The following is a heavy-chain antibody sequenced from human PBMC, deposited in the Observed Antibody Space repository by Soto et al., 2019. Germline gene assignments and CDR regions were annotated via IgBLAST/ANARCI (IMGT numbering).Heavy chain of an antibody. D-gene: IGHD3-22*01. CDR1: GGSISSYY. Sequence: PSETLSLTCTVSGGSISSYYWSWIRQPPGKGLEWIGYIYYSGSTNYNPSLKSRVTISVDTSKNQFSLKLSSVTAADTAVYYCARQAYYDSSGYYGMDVWGQGTTVTVSS. J-gene: IGHJ6*02. V-gene: IGHV4-59*08. CDR3: ARQAYYDSSGYYGMDV. CDR2: IYYSGST.